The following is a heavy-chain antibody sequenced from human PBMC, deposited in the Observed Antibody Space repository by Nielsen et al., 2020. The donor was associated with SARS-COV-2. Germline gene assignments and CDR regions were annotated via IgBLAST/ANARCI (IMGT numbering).Heavy chain of an antibody. Sequence: SLKISCAASGFTFDDYAMHWVRQAPGKGLEWVSGISWNSGSIGYADSVRGRFTISRDNAKNSLYLQMNSLRAEDTALYYCAKDIKPYRGYFDYWGQGTLVTVSS. J-gene: IGHJ4*02. CDR2: ISWNSGSI. V-gene: IGHV3-9*01. D-gene: IGHD1-14*01. CDR1: GFTFDDYA. CDR3: AKDIKPYRGYFDY.